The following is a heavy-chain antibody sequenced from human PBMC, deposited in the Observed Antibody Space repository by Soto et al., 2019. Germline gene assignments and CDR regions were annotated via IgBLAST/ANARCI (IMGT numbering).Heavy chain of an antibody. V-gene: IGHV5-51*01. D-gene: IGHD3-22*01. CDR1: GYSFTSHW. CDR3: ARRVPMTVVDDAFDI. J-gene: IGHJ3*02. CDR2: IYPDDSDT. Sequence: GESLKISCNGSGYSFTSHWIGWVRQMPGKGLEWMGIIYPDDSDTRYSPSFRGQVTISVDKSINTAYLQWSSLKASDTAMYYCARRVPMTVVDDAFDIWGRGTMVTVSS.